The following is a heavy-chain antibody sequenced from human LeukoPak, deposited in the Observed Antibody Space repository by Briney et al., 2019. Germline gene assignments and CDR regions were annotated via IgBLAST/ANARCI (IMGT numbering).Heavy chain of an antibody. D-gene: IGHD3-22*01. CDR1: GGSFSGYY. J-gene: IGHJ5*02. Sequence: SETLSLTCAVYGGSFSGYYWSWIRQPPGKGLEWIGEINHSGSTNYNPSLKSRVTISVDTSKNQFSLKLSSVTAADTAVYYCARVSYYDNWFDPWGQGTLVTVSS. CDR2: INHSGST. V-gene: IGHV4-34*01. CDR3: ARVSYYDNWFDP.